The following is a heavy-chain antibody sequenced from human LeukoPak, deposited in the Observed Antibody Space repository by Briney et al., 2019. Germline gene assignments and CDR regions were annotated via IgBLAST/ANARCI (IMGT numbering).Heavy chain of an antibody. D-gene: IGHD5-18*01. CDR2: ISGSGGST. J-gene: IGHJ6*03. V-gene: IGHV3-23*01. CDR1: GFTFSSYA. CDR3: VRVSLDTSLGARGHYFYYHMDV. Sequence: GGSLRLSCAASGFTFSSYAMSWVRQAPGEGLEWVSAISGSGGSTYYADSVKGRFTISRDNSKNTLYLQMTSLRAEDTAVYYCVRVSLDTSLGARGHYFYYHMDVWGKGTTVIVSS.